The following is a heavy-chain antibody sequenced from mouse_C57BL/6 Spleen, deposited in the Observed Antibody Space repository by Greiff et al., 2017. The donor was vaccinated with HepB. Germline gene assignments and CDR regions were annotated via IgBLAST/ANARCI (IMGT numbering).Heavy chain of an antibody. D-gene: IGHD4-1*01. J-gene: IGHJ2*01. CDR3: ARYWDEDYFDY. Sequence: VKLVESGPELVKPGASVKISCKASGYAFSSSWMNWVKQRPGKGLEWIGRIYPGDGDTNYNGKFKGKATLTADKSSSTAYMQLSSLTSEDSAVYFCARYWDEDYFDYWGQGTTLTVSS. CDR2: IYPGDGDT. V-gene: IGHV1-82*01. CDR1: GYAFSSSW.